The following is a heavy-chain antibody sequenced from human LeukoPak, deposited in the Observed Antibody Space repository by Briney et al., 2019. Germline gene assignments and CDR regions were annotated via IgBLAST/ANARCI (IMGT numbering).Heavy chain of an antibody. Sequence: GSVKVSCKASGYNFDKFVIAWVRQAAGHGLEWMGWINTHNGNTKYAQQYQGRVTMTTDTSTSTVYMELRSLRSDDTAVYFCARDTPQHLKRYDYWGQGTQVTVSS. J-gene: IGHJ4*02. V-gene: IGHV1-18*01. CDR1: GYNFDKFV. D-gene: IGHD6-13*01. CDR3: ARDTPQHLKRYDY. CDR2: INTHNGNT.